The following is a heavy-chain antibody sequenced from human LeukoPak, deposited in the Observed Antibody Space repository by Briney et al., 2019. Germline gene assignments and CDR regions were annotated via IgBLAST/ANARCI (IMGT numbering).Heavy chain of an antibody. D-gene: IGHD1-26*01. CDR1: GGSISSYY. CDR3: ARHDLVGATTGEY. CDR2: IYHSGRT. J-gene: IGHJ4*02. Sequence: SETLSLTCTVSGGSISSYYWSWIRQPPGKGLEWIGSIYHSGRTFYNPSLKSRVTISVDTSKNQFSLKLSSVTAADTAVYYCARHDLVGATTGEYWGQGTLVTVSS. V-gene: IGHV4-59*04.